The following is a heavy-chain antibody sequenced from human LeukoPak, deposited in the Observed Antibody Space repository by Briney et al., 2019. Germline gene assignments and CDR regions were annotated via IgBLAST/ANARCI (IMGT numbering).Heavy chain of an antibody. CDR3: ARVPFRGSYIYYYYYYMDV. V-gene: IGHV3-21*01. Sequence: GGSLRLSSAASGDTFSSYGMNWVRQAPGKGLEWVSSISSSSSYIYYADSVKGRFTISRDNAKNSLYLQMNSLRAEDTAVYYCARVPFRGSYIYYYYYYMDVWGKGTTVTVSS. CDR2: ISSSSSYI. J-gene: IGHJ6*03. CDR1: GDTFSSYG. D-gene: IGHD1-26*01.